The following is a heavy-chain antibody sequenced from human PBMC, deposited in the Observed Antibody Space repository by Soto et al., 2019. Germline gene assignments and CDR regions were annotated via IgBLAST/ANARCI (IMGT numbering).Heavy chain of an antibody. D-gene: IGHD2-2*01. J-gene: IGHJ4*02. Sequence: GGSLRLSCAASGFTFSSYGMSWVRQAPGKGLEWVSAISHSGGNTYYADSVKGRFTISRDSSKNTLYLQMNSLRAEDTAIYYCATFIFCSSTTCYGREGGYWGQGTLVTVSS. CDR2: ISHSGGNT. CDR1: GFTFSSYG. V-gene: IGHV3-23*01. CDR3: ATFIFCSSTTCYGREGGY.